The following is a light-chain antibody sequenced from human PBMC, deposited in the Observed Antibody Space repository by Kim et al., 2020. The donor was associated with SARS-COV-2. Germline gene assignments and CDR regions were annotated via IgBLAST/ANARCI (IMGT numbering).Light chain of an antibody. J-gene: IGKJ2*01. CDR1: QSVSSSY. CDR3: QQYGSPYT. V-gene: IGKV3-20*01. Sequence: EIVLTQSPGTLSLSPGERATLSCRASQSVSSSYLAWYQQKPGQAPRLLIYGASSRATGIPDRFSGSGSGTDFTLTISRLEPEDFAVYYCQQYGSPYTFGQGTKLDI. CDR2: GAS.